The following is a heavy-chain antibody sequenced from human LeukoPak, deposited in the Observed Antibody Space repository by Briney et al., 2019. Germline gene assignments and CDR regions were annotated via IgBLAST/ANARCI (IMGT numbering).Heavy chain of an antibody. CDR2: ISAYNGNT. V-gene: IGHV1-18*01. CDR1: GYTFTSYG. D-gene: IGHD6-19*01. Sequence: ASVKVSCRASGYTFTSYGISRVRQAPGQGLEWMGWISAYNGNTNYAQKLQGRVTMTTDTSTSTAYMELRSLRSDDTTVYYCARARGSSGWYGTYYFDYWGQGTLVTVSS. J-gene: IGHJ4*02. CDR3: ARARGSSGWYGTYYFDY.